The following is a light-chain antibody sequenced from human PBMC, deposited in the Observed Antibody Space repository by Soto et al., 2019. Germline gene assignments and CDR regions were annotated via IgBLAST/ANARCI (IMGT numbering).Light chain of an antibody. CDR3: QQYSTYSRT. V-gene: IGKV1-39*01. CDR1: QSISNY. Sequence: IQMTQSPSSLSASVGDRVAITCRASQSISNYLNWYQQKPGKAPKLLIFAASNLQSGVPSRFSGSGSGTEFTLTISSLQPDDFATYYCQQYSTYSRTFGPGTKVDIK. J-gene: IGKJ1*01. CDR2: AAS.